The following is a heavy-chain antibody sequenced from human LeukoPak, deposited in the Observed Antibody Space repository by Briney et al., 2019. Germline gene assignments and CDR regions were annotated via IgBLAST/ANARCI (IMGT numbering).Heavy chain of an antibody. CDR3: ASDRIEVDAFDI. V-gene: IGHV4-38-2*02. D-gene: IGHD2-15*01. CDR2: IYTSGST. CDR1: GYSISSGYY. J-gene: IGHJ3*02. Sequence: SETLSLTCTVSGYSISSGYYWGWIRQPPGKGLEWIGRIYTSGSTNYNPSLKSRVTISVDTSKNQFSLKLSSVTAADTAVYYCASDRIEVDAFDIWGQGTMVTVSS.